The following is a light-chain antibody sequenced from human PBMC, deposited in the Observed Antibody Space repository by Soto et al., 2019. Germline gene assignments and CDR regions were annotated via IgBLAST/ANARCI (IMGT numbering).Light chain of an antibody. CDR2: EVS. CDR1: SSYVGSYNL. V-gene: IGLV2-23*02. Sequence: QSVLTQPASVSGSPGQSITLSCTGTSSYVGSYNLVSWYQQHPGKAPKLMIYEVSKRPSGVSNRFSGSKSGNTASLTISGLQAEDEADYYCCSRRFVFGTGTKVTVL. J-gene: IGLJ1*01. CDR3: CSRRFV.